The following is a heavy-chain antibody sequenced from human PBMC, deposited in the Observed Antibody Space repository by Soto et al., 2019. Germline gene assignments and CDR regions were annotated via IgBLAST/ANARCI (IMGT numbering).Heavy chain of an antibody. Sequence: GHLVESGGGFVKPGGSLTLSCAASGFTFSNVWLSWVRQVPGKGLEWLGRIKSRTENETTDYASPARGRFIISRDDSKNMLYLQLNSLKSEDTGVYYCVTVLPHANSWFDYWGQGTPVTVSS. CDR2: IKSRTENETT. V-gene: IGHV3-15*01. CDR3: VTVLPHANSWFDY. CDR1: GFTFSNVW. J-gene: IGHJ4*02. D-gene: IGHD2-2*01.